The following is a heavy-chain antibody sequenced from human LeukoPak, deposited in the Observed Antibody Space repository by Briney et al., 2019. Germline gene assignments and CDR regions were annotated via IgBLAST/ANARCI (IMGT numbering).Heavy chain of an antibody. CDR1: GFTFSSYS. CDR2: ISYI. J-gene: IGHJ4*02. V-gene: IGHV3-21*01. CDR3: ARGLAVAGAIIDY. Sequence: GGSLRLFCAASGFTFSSYSMNWVRQAPGKGLEWVSSISYIYYADSVKGRFTISRDNAKNSLYLQMNSLRAEDTAVYYCARGLAVAGAIIDYWGQGTLVTVSS. D-gene: IGHD6-19*01.